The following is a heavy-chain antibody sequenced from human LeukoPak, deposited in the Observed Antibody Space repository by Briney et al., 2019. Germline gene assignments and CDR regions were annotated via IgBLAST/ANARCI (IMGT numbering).Heavy chain of an antibody. J-gene: IGHJ6*03. V-gene: IGHV1-2*02. CDR1: GYTFTRYT. D-gene: IGHD6-19*01. Sequence: ASVKLSCKASGYTFTRYTINWVRQAPGQGLEWMGWINPNSGGTNYAQKFQGRVTMTRDTSISTAYMEPSRLRSDDTAVYYCARRAVAEYYYMDVWGKGTTVTISS. CDR3: ARRAVAEYYYMDV. CDR2: INPNSGGT.